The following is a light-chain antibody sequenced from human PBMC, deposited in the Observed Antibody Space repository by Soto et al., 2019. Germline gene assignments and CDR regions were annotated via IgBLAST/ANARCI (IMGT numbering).Light chain of an antibody. J-gene: IGLJ1*01. Sequence: QSVLTQPASMSGSPGQSITISCSGTTYGFETYNQVSWYQQHPGKAPKILIYEGSKRPSGVSNRFSGSKSGNTASLTISGLQAEDEADYFGSSYVGDSAYAFGTGTKVTVL. CDR2: EGS. V-gene: IGLV2-23*01. CDR1: TYGFETYNQ. CDR3: SSYVGDSAYA.